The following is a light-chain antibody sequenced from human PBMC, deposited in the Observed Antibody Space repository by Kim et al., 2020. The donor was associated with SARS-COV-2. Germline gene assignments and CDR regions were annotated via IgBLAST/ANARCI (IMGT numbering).Light chain of an antibody. V-gene: IGLV6-57*02. Sequence: GKPVTNSCTGSSGRIASNYVQWYQQRPGSAPTTVIYEDNQRPSGVPDRFSGSIDSSSNSASLTISGLKTEDEADYYCQSYDSSNVVFGGGTQLTVL. J-gene: IGLJ2*01. CDR3: QSYDSSNVV. CDR1: SGRIASNY. CDR2: EDN.